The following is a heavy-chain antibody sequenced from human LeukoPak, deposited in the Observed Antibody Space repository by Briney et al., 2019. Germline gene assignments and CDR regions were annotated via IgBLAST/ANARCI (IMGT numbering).Heavy chain of an antibody. J-gene: IGHJ4*02. D-gene: IGHD2-15*01. CDR1: GGSVSSYY. CDR2: IDYSGRT. Sequence: SETLSLTCTVSGGSVSSYYCSWIRQSPGKGLEWIGYIDYSGRTNYNPSLKSRVTMSVDTSKNQFSLKLTSMTAADTAVYYCVRGGVVVAATFDFWGQGTPVTVSP. CDR3: VRGGVVVAATFDF. V-gene: IGHV4-59*02.